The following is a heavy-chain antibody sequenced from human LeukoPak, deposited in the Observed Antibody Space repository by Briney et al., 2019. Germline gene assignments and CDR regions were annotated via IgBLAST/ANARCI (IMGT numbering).Heavy chain of an antibody. J-gene: IGHJ4*02. CDR3: ARDMGSSSFFDY. CDR2: IGSSSNYL. CDR1: GFTFSSYT. V-gene: IGHV3-21*01. D-gene: IGHD6-6*01. Sequence: GGSLRLSCAASGFTFSSYTMNWVRQAPGKGLEWVSSIGSSSNYLYYADSVKGRFTISRDNAKNSLYLQMNSLRGDDTAVYYCARDMGSSSFFDYWGQGTVVTVSS.